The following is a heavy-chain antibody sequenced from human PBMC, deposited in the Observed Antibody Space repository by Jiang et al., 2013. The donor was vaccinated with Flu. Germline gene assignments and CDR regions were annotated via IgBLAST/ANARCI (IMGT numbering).Heavy chain of an antibody. CDR3: ARILRDWGSVGAFDI. D-gene: IGHD7-27*01. Sequence: KPTQTLTLTCTVSGFSLSNARMGVSWIRQPPGKALEWLAHIFSNDEKSYSTSLKSRLTISKDTSKSQVVLTMTNMDPVDTATYYCARILRDWGSVGAFDIWGQGTSGHRLF. J-gene: IGHJ3*02. V-gene: IGHV2-26*01. CDR1: GFSLSNARMG. CDR2: IFSNDEK.